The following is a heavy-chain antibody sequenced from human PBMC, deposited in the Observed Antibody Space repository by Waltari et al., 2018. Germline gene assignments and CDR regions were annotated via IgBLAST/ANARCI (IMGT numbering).Heavy chain of an antibody. J-gene: IGHJ4*02. D-gene: IGHD2-8*01. CDR2: IVVSGGTT. CDR3: AKDRCTNGVCYFDY. Sequence: EVQLLESGGGLIQPGGSLRLSCAASGFTFSNYAMSWVRQAPGKGLECVSGIVVSGGTTDYADSVKGRFTISRDNSKNTLYLQMNSLRAEDTAVYYCAKDRCTNGVCYFDYWGQGTLVTVSS. CDR1: GFTFSNYA. V-gene: IGHV3-23*01.